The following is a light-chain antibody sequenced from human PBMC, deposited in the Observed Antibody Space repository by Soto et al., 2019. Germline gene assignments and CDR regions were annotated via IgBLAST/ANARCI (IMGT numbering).Light chain of an antibody. J-gene: IGLJ1*01. CDR1: SSDVGGSNF. CDR3: SSYAGTNNHHV. V-gene: IGLV2-14*03. Sequence: QSALTQPASVSASPGQSITISCTGTSSDVGGSNFVSWYQQHPGKPPKLIIYDVATRPSGVSNRFSGSKSGSTASLIISRLQTEDEADYYCSSYAGTNNHHVFGTGTKVTVL. CDR2: DVA.